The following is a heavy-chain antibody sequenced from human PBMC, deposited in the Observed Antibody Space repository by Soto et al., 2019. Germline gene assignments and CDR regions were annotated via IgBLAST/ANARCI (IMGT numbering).Heavy chain of an antibody. D-gene: IGHD2-15*01. J-gene: IGHJ6*03. CDR1: GFTCSSYG. CDR2: ISYDGSNK. Sequence: GGSLKLSCAASGFTCSSYGMHWVRQAPGKGLEWVAVISYDGSNKYYADSVKGRFTISRDNSKNTLYLQMNSLRAEDTAVYYCAKDWAVAASYYYMDVWGKGTTVTVSS. CDR3: AKDWAVAASYYYMDV. V-gene: IGHV3-30*18.